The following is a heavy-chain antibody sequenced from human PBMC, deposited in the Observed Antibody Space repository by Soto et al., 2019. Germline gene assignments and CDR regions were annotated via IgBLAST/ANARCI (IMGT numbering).Heavy chain of an antibody. CDR3: PGVERGIATTVVRAFVT. CDR1: GGFVTSGSYY. CDR2: MSHSGGT. J-gene: IGHJ3*02. V-gene: IGHV4-34*01. D-gene: IGHD1-1*01. Sequence: SETLSLTCAVYGGFVTSGSYYWSWIRQPPGKGLEWIGEMSHSGGTHFNPSLKSRVTISVDTSKNQYTLKMSSVTAADTALYFFPGVERGIATTVVRAFVTWGEGIKPTVS.